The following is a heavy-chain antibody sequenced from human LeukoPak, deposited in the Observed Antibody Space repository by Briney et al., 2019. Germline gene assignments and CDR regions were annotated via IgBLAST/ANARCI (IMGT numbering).Heavy chain of an antibody. Sequence: GGSLRLSCAASGFTLSNYCMHWVRQAPGKGLEWVAFMRFDGNEEYDADSVQGRFTIPRDNAKNSLYLQMNSLRAEDTALYYCAKDIQIVATFDAFDIWGQGTMVTVSS. D-gene: IGHD5-12*01. CDR2: MRFDGNEE. CDR1: GFTLSNYC. J-gene: IGHJ3*02. V-gene: IGHV3-30*02. CDR3: AKDIQIVATFDAFDI.